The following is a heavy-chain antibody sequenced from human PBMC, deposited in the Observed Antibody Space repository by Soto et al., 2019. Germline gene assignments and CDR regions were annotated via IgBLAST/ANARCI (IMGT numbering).Heavy chain of an antibody. V-gene: IGHV1-69*01. CDR3: AREREGVTMRVVVTSEAFDI. Sequence: SSVKVSRKTSGGAFSSYLISRLLHAPGKGLEWMGGIIPIFGTANYAQKFQGRVTITADESTRTAYMELSSLRSEDTAVYYCAREREGVTMRVVVTSEAFDIWGQGTMVTVSS. CDR1: GGAFSSYL. D-gene: IGHD3-22*01. J-gene: IGHJ3*02. CDR2: IIPIFGTA.